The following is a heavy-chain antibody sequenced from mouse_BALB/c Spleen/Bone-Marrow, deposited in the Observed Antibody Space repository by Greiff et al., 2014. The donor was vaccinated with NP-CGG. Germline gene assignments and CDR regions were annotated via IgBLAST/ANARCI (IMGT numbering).Heavy chain of an antibody. Sequence: VHVKQSGPELEKPGASVKISCKASGHSFTGYNMNWVKQSHGKSLEWIGNIDPYYGTTTFNQKFKGKATLTVDKSSSTAYMQLKSLTSEDSAVYYCTRSRAYFRDWFAYWGQGTLVTVSA. CDR2: IDPYYGTT. D-gene: IGHD2-14*01. CDR3: TRSRAYFRDWFAY. CDR1: GHSFTGYN. V-gene: IGHV1-39*01. J-gene: IGHJ3*01.